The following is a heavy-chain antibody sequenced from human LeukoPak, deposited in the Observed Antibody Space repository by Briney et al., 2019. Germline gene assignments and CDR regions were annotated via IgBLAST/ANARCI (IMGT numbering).Heavy chain of an antibody. CDR2: IYHSGST. Sequence: SETLSLTCAVSGDPISSSNWWSWVRQPPGKGLEWIGEIYHSGSTYYNPSLKSRVTISVDTSKNQFSLKLSSVTAADTAVYYCARQEVDYGVGYWGQGTLVTVSS. V-gene: IGHV4-4*02. D-gene: IGHD4-17*01. J-gene: IGHJ4*02. CDR3: ARQEVDYGVGY. CDR1: GDPISSSNW.